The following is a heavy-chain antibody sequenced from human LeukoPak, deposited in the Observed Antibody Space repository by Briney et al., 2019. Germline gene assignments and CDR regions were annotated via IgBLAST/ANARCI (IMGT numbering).Heavy chain of an antibody. CDR2: IWYDGSNK. Sequence: GRSLRLSCAASGFTFSSYGMHWVRQAPGKGLEWVAVIWYDGSNKYYADSVKGRFTISRDNSKNTLYLQMNSLRAEDTAVYYCARDEGIAARTPLGYWGQGTLVTVSS. D-gene: IGHD6-13*01. CDR1: GFTFSSYG. CDR3: ARDEGIAARTPLGY. V-gene: IGHV3-33*01. J-gene: IGHJ4*02.